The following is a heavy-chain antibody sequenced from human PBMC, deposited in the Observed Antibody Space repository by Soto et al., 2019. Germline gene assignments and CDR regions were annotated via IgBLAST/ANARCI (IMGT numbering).Heavy chain of an antibody. CDR1: GGSISSGGYY. Sequence: QVQLQESGPGLVKPSQTLSLTCTVSGGSISSGGYYWSWIRQHPGKGLEWIGYIYYSGSTYYNPSLTRRVTISVDTSKNQFSLKLSSVTAADTAVYYCARVREHYYGSGSPFDYWGQGTLVTVSS. CDR3: ARVREHYYGSGSPFDY. V-gene: IGHV4-31*03. D-gene: IGHD3-10*01. J-gene: IGHJ4*02. CDR2: IYYSGST.